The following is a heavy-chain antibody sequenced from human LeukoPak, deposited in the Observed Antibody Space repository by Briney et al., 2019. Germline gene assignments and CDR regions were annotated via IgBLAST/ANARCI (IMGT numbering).Heavy chain of an antibody. CDR1: GGSISSGGYY. Sequence: SETLSLTCAVSGGSISSGGYYWSWIRQPPGKGLEWIGEINHSGSTNYNPSLKSRVTISEDTSKNQFSLKLSSVTAADTAVYYCARITISKSSTNYRGNWFDPWGQGTLVTVSS. V-gene: IGHV4-34*01. J-gene: IGHJ5*02. CDR3: ARITISKSSTNYRGNWFDP. D-gene: IGHD2-2*01. CDR2: INHSGST.